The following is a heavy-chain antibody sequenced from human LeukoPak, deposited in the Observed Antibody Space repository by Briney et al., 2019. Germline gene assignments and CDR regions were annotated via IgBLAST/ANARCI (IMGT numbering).Heavy chain of an antibody. V-gene: IGHV3-21*01. CDR1: GFTFSSYS. CDR2: ISSSSSYI. CDR3: ARDKYSSGSFDP. Sequence: SGGSLRLSCAASGFTFSSYSMNWVRQAPGKGLEWVSSISSSSSYIYYADSVKGRFTISRDNAKNSLYLQMNSLRAEDTAVYYCARDKYSSGSFDPWGQGTLVTVSS. J-gene: IGHJ5*02. D-gene: IGHD6-19*01.